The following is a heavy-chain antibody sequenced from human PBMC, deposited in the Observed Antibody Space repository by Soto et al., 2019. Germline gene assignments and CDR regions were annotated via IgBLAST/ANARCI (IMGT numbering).Heavy chain of an antibody. CDR1: GFTFSSYS. J-gene: IGHJ6*02. V-gene: IGHV3-48*02. D-gene: IGHD4-4*01. CDR2: ISSSSSTI. CDR3: ATDPDYSNYYYYGMDV. Sequence: HPGGSLRLSCAASGFTFSSYSMNWVRQAPGKGLEWVSYISSSSSTIYYADSVKGRFTISRDNAKNSLYLQMNSLRDEDTAVYYCATDPDYSNYYYYGMDVWGQGTTVTVSS.